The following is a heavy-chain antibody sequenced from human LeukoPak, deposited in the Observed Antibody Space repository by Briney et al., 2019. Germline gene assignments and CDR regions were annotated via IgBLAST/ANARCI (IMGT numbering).Heavy chain of an antibody. D-gene: IGHD6-19*01. CDR1: GFTLSRHG. J-gene: IGHJ3*01. Sequence: PGGSLRLSCAAPGFTLSRHGMNWVRQAPGKGLEWVSFISSSGSTIYYADSVKGRFTISRDNAKNSLYLQMSSLRADDTALYYCARSTGWYRNAFDVWGQGTLVTVSS. CDR3: ARSTGWYRNAFDV. V-gene: IGHV3-48*01. CDR2: ISSSGSTI.